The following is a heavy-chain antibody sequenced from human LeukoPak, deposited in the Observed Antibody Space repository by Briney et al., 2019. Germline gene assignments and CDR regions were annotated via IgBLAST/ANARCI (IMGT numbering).Heavy chain of an antibody. V-gene: IGHV4-34*01. J-gene: IGHJ4*02. Sequence: SETLSLTCAVYGGSFSGYYWSWIRQPPGKGLEWIGEINHSGSTNYNPSLKSRVTISVDTSKNQFSLKLSFVTAADTAAYYCAGEPYYDYVWGSYRYLYWGQGTLVTVSS. CDR3: AGEPYYDYVWGSYRYLY. CDR2: INHSGST. D-gene: IGHD3-16*02. CDR1: GGSFSGYY.